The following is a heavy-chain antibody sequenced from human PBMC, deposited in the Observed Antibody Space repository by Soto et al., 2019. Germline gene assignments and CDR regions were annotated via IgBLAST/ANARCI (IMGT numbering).Heavy chain of an antibody. V-gene: IGHV3-33*01. CDR3: VRTSFVINNFSYRRVR. J-gene: IGHJ4*02. D-gene: IGHD3-10*01. CDR2: IGFDGTNI. CDR1: GFAFKPYG. Sequence: QGQLVESGGGVVQPGRSLRLSCVASGFAFKPYGMHWVRQAPGKGLEWVAVIGFDGTNIHYSDSVRGRFSISRDNSENTVSLQMNSLIVADTALYYCVRTSFVINNFSYRRVRWGQGTLVT.